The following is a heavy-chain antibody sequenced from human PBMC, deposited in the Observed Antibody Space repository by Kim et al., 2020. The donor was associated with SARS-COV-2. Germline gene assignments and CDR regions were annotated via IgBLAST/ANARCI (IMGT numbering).Heavy chain of an antibody. J-gene: IGHJ4*02. Sequence: ASVKGSCKASGYTFTSYDINWVRQATGQGLERMGWMNPNSGNTGYAQKFQGRVTMTRNTSISTAYMELSSLRSEDTAVYYCARVISGWFFPFDYWGQGTLVTVSS. CDR3: ARVISGWFFPFDY. CDR1: GYTFTSYD. CDR2: MNPNSGNT. V-gene: IGHV1-8*01. D-gene: IGHD6-19*01.